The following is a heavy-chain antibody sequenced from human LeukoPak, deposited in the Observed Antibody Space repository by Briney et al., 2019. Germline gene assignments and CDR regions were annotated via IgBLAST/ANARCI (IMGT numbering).Heavy chain of an antibody. V-gene: IGHV4-34*01. J-gene: IGHJ4*02. CDR2: IDHSGRT. CDR1: GGSFNGYY. Sequence: PSETLSLTCAVYGGSFNGYYWSWIRQSPGKGLEWIGEIDHSGRTNSNPSLKSRVIISVDMSKNQFFLRLTSVTAADTAIYYCARKSIVTAGRKPYDYWDQGTLVTVSS. CDR3: ARKSIVTAGRKPYDY. D-gene: IGHD6-13*01.